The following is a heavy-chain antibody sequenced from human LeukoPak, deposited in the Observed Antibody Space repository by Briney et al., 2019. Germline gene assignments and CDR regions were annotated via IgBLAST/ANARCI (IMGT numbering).Heavy chain of an antibody. CDR1: GYTFTGYY. Sequence: GASVKVSCTAPGYTFTGYYMHWVRQAPGQGLEWMGWINPNSGGTNYAQKFQGRVTMTRDTSISTAYMELSRLRSDDTAVYYCARSEDFGLQIDYWGQGTLVTVSS. CDR2: INPNSGGT. V-gene: IGHV1-2*02. J-gene: IGHJ4*02. D-gene: IGHD3/OR15-3a*01. CDR3: ARSEDFGLQIDY.